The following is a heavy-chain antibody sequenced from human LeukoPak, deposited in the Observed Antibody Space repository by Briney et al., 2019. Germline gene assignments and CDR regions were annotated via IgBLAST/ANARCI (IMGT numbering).Heavy chain of an antibody. D-gene: IGHD3-3*02. CDR1: GGSISSSSYY. CDR3: ARDLASLDP. V-gene: IGHV4-39*07. Sequence: PSETLSLTCTVSGGSISSSSYYWGWIRQPPGKGLEWIGSIYYSGSTYYNPSLKSRVTISVDTSKNQFSLKLSSVTAADTAVHYCARDLASLDPWGQGTLVTVSS. J-gene: IGHJ5*02. CDR2: IYYSGST.